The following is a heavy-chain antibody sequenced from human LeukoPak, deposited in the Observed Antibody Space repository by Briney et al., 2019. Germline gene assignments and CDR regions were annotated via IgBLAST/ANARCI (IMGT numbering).Heavy chain of an antibody. CDR3: ARGLEWLGNAFDI. CDR2: IYYSGST. D-gene: IGHD3-3*01. J-gene: IGHJ3*02. V-gene: IGHV4-59*01. CDR1: GGSISRYY. Sequence: PSETLSLTCTVSGGSISRYYWSWIRQPPGKGLEWIGYIYYSGSTNYNPSLKSRVTISVDTSKNQFSLKLSSVAAADTAVYYCARGLEWLGNAFDIWGQGTMVTVSS.